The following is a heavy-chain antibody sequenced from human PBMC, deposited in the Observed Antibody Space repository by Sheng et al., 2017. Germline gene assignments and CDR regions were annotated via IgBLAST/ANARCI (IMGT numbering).Heavy chain of an antibody. CDR1: GGTFSRFA. V-gene: IGHV1-69*01. CDR2: IIPMTEIP. CDR3: ATDRDRSSWSLDF. D-gene: IGHD3-22*01. Sequence: VQMVQSGAEVKKPGSSVTVSCKTSGGTFSRFALSWVRQAPGQGPEWMGGIIPMTEIPNYAQKFEGRVTITADESTTTSYMELSGLTSEDTAVYYCATDRDRSSWSLDFWGQGTLVTVSS. J-gene: IGHJ4*02.